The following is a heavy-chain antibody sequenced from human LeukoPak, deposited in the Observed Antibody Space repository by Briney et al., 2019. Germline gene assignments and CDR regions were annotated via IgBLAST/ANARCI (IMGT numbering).Heavy chain of an antibody. CDR1: GFTFSSYA. V-gene: IGHV3-30*04. CDR3: ARGDGEFDY. J-gene: IGHJ4*02. CDR2: ISYDGSNK. Sequence: GGSLRLSCAASGFTFSSYATHWVRQAPGKGLEWVAVISYDGSNKYYADSVKGRFTISRDNSKNTLYLQMNSLRAEDTAVYYCARGDGEFDYWGQGTLVTVSS. D-gene: IGHD3-3*01.